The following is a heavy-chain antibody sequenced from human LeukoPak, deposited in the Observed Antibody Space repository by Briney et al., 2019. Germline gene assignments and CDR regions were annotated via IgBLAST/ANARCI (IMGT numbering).Heavy chain of an antibody. CDR1: GFTFDDYA. D-gene: IGHD4-17*01. V-gene: IGHV3-9*01. CDR3: AKGNYGDYEYNWFDP. CDR2: ISWNSGSI. Sequence: GGSLRLSCAASGFTFDDYAMHWVRQAPGKGLEWVSGISWNSGSIGYADSVKGRFTISRDNAKNSLYLQMNSLRAEDTALYYCAKGNYGDYEYNWFDPWGQGTLVTASS. J-gene: IGHJ5*02.